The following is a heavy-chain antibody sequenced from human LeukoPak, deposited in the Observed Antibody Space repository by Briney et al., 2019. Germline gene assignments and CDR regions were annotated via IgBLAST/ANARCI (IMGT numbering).Heavy chain of an antibody. D-gene: IGHD4/OR15-4a*01. J-gene: IGHJ4*02. V-gene: IGHV4-59*01. Sequence: SETLSLTCTVSGGSISTYYWSWLRQPPGQGLEWIAFIHYSESTNYNPSLKSRVTISEDTSKNQFSLKLSSVTAADTAVYYCARAYPAKSPPYYFDYWGQGTLVTVSS. CDR1: GGSISTYY. CDR2: IHYSEST. CDR3: ARAYPAKSPPYYFDY.